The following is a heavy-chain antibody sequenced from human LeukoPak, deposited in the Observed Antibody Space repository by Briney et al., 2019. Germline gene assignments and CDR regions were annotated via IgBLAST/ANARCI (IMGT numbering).Heavy chain of an antibody. Sequence: GGSLRLSCAASGFTFSSYAMHWVRQAPGKGLEYVSAISSNGGSTYYANSVKGRFTISRDNSKNTLYLQMGSLRAEDMAVYYCARDGVDTAMVNYYYYNMDVWGKGTTVTVSS. J-gene: IGHJ6*03. D-gene: IGHD5-18*01. V-gene: IGHV3-64*01. CDR3: ARDGVDTAMVNYYYYNMDV. CDR2: ISSNGGST. CDR1: GFTFSSYA.